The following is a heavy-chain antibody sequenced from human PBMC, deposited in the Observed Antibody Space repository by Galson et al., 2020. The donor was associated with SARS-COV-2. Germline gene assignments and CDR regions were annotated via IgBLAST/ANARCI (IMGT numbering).Heavy chain of an antibody. CDR1: GASVSSDTW. V-gene: IGHV4-4*02. CDR2: IYQSGIT. CDR3: AKIFDY. J-gene: IGHJ4*02. Sequence: SESLSLTCAVSGASVSSDTWWSCVRQPPEKRLEWIAEIYQSGITNYNPSLKGRVTISMDKSKNQFSLNVNSVTAADTAVYYCAKIFDYWGEGSLVSVSS.